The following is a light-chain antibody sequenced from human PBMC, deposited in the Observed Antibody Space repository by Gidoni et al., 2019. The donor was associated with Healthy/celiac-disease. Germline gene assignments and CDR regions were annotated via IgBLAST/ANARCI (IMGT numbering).Light chain of an antibody. CDR1: QSVSSN. V-gene: IGKV3-15*01. CDR3: QQCNTWPLT. CDR2: GAS. Sequence: EIVMTQSPATLSVSPGERATLSCRASQSVSSNLAWYQQKLGQAPRLLIFGASTRATGIPARFNGSGSGTEFTLSISSLQSEDFAVYYCQQCNTWPLTFGQGTKVEIK. J-gene: IGKJ1*01.